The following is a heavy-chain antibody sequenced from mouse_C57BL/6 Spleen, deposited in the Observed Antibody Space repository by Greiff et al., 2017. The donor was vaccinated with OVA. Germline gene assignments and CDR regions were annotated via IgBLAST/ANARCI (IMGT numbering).Heavy chain of an antibody. V-gene: IGHV1-4*01. CDR2: INPSSGYT. Sequence: QVQLQQSGAELARPGAPVKMSCKASGYTFTSYTMHWVKQRPGQGLEWIGYINPSSGYTKYNQKFKDKATLTADKSSSTAYMQLSSLTSEDCAVYYCARIDYDDWYFDVWGTGTTVTVSS. CDR1: GYTFTSYT. CDR3: ARIDYDDWYFDV. D-gene: IGHD2-4*01. J-gene: IGHJ1*03.